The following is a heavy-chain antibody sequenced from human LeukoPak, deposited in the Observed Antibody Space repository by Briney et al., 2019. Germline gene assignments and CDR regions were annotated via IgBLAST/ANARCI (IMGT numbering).Heavy chain of an antibody. CDR3: AKRKSGWNFDY. CDR1: GFTFSSYT. CDR2: ISGSGGST. V-gene: IGHV3-23*01. J-gene: IGHJ4*02. Sequence: GGSLRLSCAASGFTFSSYTITWVRQAPGKGLEWVSSISGSGGSTYYADSVKGRFTISRDNFKNTLFLQMNSLRAEDRAIYYCAKRKSGWNFDYWGQGTLVSVSS. D-gene: IGHD6-19*01.